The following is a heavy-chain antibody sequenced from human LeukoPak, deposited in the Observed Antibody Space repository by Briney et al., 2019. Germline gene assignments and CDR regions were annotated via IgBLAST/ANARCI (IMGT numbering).Heavy chain of an antibody. CDR2: INPNSGGT. CDR3: ARGAAAGSNWFDP. D-gene: IGHD6-13*01. CDR1: GYTFTGYY. J-gene: IGHJ5*02. V-gene: IGHV1-2*02. Sequence: ASVKVSCKASGYTFTGYYIHWVRQAPGQGLEWMGWINPNSGGTNYAQKFQGRVTMTRDTSISTAYMELSRLKSDDTAVYYCARGAAAGSNWFDPWGQGTLVTVSS.